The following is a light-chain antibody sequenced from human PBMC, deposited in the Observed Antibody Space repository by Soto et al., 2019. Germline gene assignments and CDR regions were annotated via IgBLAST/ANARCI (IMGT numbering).Light chain of an antibody. V-gene: IGKV3D-20*02. Sequence: IVLTQSPGTLSLSPGERATLSCRTSQSVSSNYLAGYQQKPGQAPRLLIYGASNRATGSPARFSGSGSGTDFTLTISSLEAEDFAVYYYQQRGNQPPWTFGQGTKVDIK. CDR1: QSVSSNY. CDR3: QQRGNQPPWT. CDR2: GAS. J-gene: IGKJ1*01.